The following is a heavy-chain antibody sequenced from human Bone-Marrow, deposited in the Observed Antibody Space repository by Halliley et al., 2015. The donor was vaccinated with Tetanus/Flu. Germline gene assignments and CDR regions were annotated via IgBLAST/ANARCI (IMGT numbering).Heavy chain of an antibody. V-gene: IGHV3-21*01. D-gene: IGHD5-12*01. CDR2: ISSSSRYI. Sequence: SSISSSSRYIYPAESMKGRITISRDNAENSLFLQMNSLRVEETAVYYCARETDTVATMDSLGYWGQGTPVTVSS. CDR3: ARETDTVATMDSLGY. J-gene: IGHJ4*02.